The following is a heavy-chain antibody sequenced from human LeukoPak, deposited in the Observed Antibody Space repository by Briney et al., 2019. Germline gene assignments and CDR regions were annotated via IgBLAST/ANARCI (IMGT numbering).Heavy chain of an antibody. CDR2: IYYSGST. D-gene: IGHD2-21*02. V-gene: IGHV4-59*05. CDR3: ANPFNCGGDCYSF. CDR1: GFTFSGSAMH. J-gene: IGHJ4*02. Sequence: PGGSLRLSCAASGFTFSGSAMHWVRQASGKGLEWIGSIYYSGSTYYNPSLKSRVTISVDTSKNQFSLKLSSVTAADTAVYYCANPFNCGGDCYSFWGQGTLVTVSS.